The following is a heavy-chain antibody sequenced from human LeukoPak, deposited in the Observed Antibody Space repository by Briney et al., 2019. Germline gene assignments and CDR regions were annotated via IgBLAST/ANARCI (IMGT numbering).Heavy chain of an antibody. V-gene: IGHV2-5*01. CDR3: EHRRPYYPGLGSYSPSWFDP. D-gene: IGHD3-10*01. CDR2: VYCNEDK. CDR1: GFSLSTTGVG. Sequence: GPTRVKPTQTLTLSSTFSGFSLSTTGVGVGWIRQRPEKAPEWLALVYCNEDKRYSPSLERRLTIYKDTSKNRVVLTMTNMGPVDRATYFCEHRRPYYPGLGSYSPSWFDPWRQAILVTVSS. J-gene: IGHJ5*02.